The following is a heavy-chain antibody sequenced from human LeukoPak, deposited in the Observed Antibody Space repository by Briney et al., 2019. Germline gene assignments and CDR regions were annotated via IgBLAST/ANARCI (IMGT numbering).Heavy chain of an antibody. Sequence: PGGSLRLSCAASGFTFSSYAMSWVRQAPGKGLEWVSAISGSGGSTYYADSEKGRFTISRDNSKNTLYLQMNSLRAEDTAVYYCAKDKRERSGSYFPYYFDYWGQGTLVTVSS. CDR3: AKDKRERSGSYFPYYFDY. CDR1: GFTFSSYA. V-gene: IGHV3-23*01. CDR2: ISGSGGST. D-gene: IGHD3-10*01. J-gene: IGHJ4*02.